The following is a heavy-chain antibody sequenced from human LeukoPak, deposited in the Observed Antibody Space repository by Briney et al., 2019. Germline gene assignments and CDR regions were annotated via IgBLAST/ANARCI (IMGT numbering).Heavy chain of an antibody. V-gene: IGHV3-48*01. D-gene: IGHD4-23*01. CDR1: GFTFSSYS. CDR2: ISSSSSTI. CDR3: ARDLHHGGNRDYFDY. Sequence: PGGSLRLSCAASGFTFSSYSMNWVRQAPGKGLEWVSYISSSSSTIYYADSVKGRFTISRDNAKNSLYLQMNSLRAEDTAVYYCARDLHHGGNRDYFDYWGQGTLVTVSS. J-gene: IGHJ4*02.